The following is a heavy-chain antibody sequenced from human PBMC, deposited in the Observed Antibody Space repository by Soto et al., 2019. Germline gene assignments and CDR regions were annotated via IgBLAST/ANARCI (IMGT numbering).Heavy chain of an antibody. D-gene: IGHD2-15*01. J-gene: IGHJ6*02. CDR2: IDWNGGST. Sequence: EVQLVESGGGLVQPGRSLRLSCVASGFTFDEYAMHWVRQTPGKGLEWVSSIDWNGGSTAYADSVKGRFTISRDNARNSLYLQMNSLRPEDTALYYCVKGRGSYFVYFGLDVWGQGTTVTVSS. V-gene: IGHV3-9*01. CDR3: VKGRGSYFVYFGLDV. CDR1: GFTFDEYA.